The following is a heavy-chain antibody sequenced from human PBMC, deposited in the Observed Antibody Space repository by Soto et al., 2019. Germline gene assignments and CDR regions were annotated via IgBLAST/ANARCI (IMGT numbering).Heavy chain of an antibody. J-gene: IGHJ3*02. Sequence: LSLTCAASGFTVSSNYMSWVRQAPGKGLEWVSVIYSGGSTYYADSVKGRFTISRHNSKNTLYLQMNSLRAEDTAVYYCARSRVDSSGYAFDIWGQGTMVTVSS. CDR1: GFTVSSNY. D-gene: IGHD3-22*01. CDR2: IYSGGST. CDR3: ARSRVDSSGYAFDI. V-gene: IGHV3-66*01.